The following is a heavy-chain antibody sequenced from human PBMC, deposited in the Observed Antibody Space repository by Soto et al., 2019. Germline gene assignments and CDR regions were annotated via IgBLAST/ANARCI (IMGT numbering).Heavy chain of an antibody. CDR3: ARDIPGFYAFDI. V-gene: IGHV3-21*01. Sequence: GGSLRLSCAASGFTFSSYSMNWVRQAPGKGLEWVSSISSSSSYIYYADSVKGRFTISRDNAKNSLYLQMNSLRAEDTAVYYCARDIPGFYAFDIWGQGTMVTVSS. J-gene: IGHJ3*02. CDR1: GFTFSSYS. CDR2: ISSSSSYI.